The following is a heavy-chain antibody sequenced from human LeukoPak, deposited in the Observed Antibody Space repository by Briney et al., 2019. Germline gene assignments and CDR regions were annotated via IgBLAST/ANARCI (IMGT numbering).Heavy chain of an antibody. V-gene: IGHV4-34*01. CDR2: INHSGST. D-gene: IGHD1-20*01. CDR1: GGSISSYY. J-gene: IGHJ4*02. Sequence: SETLSLTCTVSGGSISSYYWSWIRQPPGKGLEWIGEINHSGSTNYNPSLKSRVTISVDTSKNQFSLKLSSVTAADTAVYYCARRYITEDYWGQGTLVTVSS. CDR3: ARRYITEDY.